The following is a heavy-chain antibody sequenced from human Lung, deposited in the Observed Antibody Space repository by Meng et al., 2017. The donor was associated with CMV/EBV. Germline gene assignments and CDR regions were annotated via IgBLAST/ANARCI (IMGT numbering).Heavy chain of an antibody. Sequence: GGSXRLXCEASGFIFRYYWMHWVRQAPGKGLEWVVNINQDGSERYYVDSVKGRFTISRDNAKNSLYLQMNSLRVEDTAIYYCTANDRERRVSYWGQGTLVTFSS. D-gene: IGHD1-1*01. CDR3: TANDRERRVSY. CDR2: INQDGSER. CDR1: GFIFRYYW. V-gene: IGHV3-7*01. J-gene: IGHJ4*02.